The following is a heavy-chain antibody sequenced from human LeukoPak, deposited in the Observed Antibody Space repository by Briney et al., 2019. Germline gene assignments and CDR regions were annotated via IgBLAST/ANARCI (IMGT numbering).Heavy chain of an antibody. CDR1: GFTFSNYG. D-gene: IGHD3-22*01. V-gene: IGHV3-33*08. CDR2: IWYDGSNK. J-gene: IGHJ4*02. CDR3: ARDISGYYYFDY. Sequence: GGSLKLSCAASGFTFSNYGMHWVRQAPGKGLEWVAVIWYDGSNKYYADSVKGRFIISRDNSKNTLYLQMNSLRAEDTAVYYCARDISGYYYFDYWGQGTLVTVSS.